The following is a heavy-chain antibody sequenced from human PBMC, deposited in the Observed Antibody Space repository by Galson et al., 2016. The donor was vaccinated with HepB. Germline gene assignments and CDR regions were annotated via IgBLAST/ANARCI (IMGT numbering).Heavy chain of an antibody. CDR1: GFAFSSYR. CDR2: ITQDGRVK. Sequence: SLRLSCAASGFAFSSYRMNWVRQAPGKGLEWVAGITQDGRVKFYGDSVKGRFTISRDNAKNSLYLQMNSLRVEDTAVYYCKKWDWISGDLVPGYSVDYWGQGILVSVSS. D-gene: IGHD3-9*01. J-gene: IGHJ4*02. V-gene: IGHV3-7*01. CDR3: KKWDWISGDLVPGYSVDY.